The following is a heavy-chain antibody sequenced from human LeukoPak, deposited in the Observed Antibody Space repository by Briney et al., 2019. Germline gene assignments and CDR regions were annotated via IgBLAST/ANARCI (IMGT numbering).Heavy chain of an antibody. CDR1: GVSISSSNSY. CDR3: ARITFDWSRPETHPFDY. CDR2: IYHSGST. J-gene: IGHJ4*02. V-gene: IGHV4-39*07. D-gene: IGHD3-9*01. Sequence: SETLSLTCSVSGVSISSSNSYWGWIRQPPGKGLEWIGSIYHSGSTYYNPSLKSRVTISVDTSKNQFSLKLSSVTAADTAVYYCARITFDWSRPETHPFDYWGQGTLVTVSS.